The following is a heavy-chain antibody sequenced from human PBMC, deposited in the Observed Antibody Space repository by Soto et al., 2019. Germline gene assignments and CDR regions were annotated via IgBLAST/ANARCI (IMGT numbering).Heavy chain of an antibody. CDR1: GGTFSSYA. Sequence: QVQLVQSGAEVKKPGSSVKVSCKASGGTFSSYAISWVRQAPGQGLEWMGGIIPIFGTANYAQKFQGRVTITADESTSTAYMELSSLRSEDTAVYYCAAVIWRYYGSGLVKSIRKPRSGEYYYYYGMDVWGQGTTVTVSS. CDR2: IIPIFGTA. D-gene: IGHD3-10*01. V-gene: IGHV1-69*01. CDR3: AAVIWRYYGSGLVKSIRKPRSGEYYYYYGMDV. J-gene: IGHJ6*02.